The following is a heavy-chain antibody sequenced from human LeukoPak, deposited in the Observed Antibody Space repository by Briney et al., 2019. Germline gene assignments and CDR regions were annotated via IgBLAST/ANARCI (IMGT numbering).Heavy chain of an antibody. D-gene: IGHD3-9*01. V-gene: IGHV3-23*01. J-gene: IGHJ4*02. CDR1: GFTFSSYA. Sequence: GRSLRLSCAASGFTFSSYAMSWVRQAPGKGLKWVSTISGSGASTYYADSVKGRFTISGDNSKNTLYLQMNSLRAEDTAVYYCARGGLRYFDWLYYFDYWGQGTLVTVSS. CDR3: ARGGLRYFDWLYYFDY. CDR2: ISGSGAST.